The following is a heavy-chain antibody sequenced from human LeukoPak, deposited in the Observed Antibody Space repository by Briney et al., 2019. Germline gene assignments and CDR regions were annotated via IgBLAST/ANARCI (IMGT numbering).Heavy chain of an antibody. CDR2: INPRGGST. CDR3: ARDWAETAVAYPEY. J-gene: IGHJ4*02. V-gene: IGHV1-46*01. CDR1: GYTFTRYN. D-gene: IGHD5-18*01. Sequence: ASVTVSCKASGYTFTRYNMHWVRQAPGQGLEWMGIINPRGGSTSYAQKLLGRVTMTRDTSTSTVYMELSSLRSEDTAVYYCARDWAETAVAYPEYWGQGTLVTVSS.